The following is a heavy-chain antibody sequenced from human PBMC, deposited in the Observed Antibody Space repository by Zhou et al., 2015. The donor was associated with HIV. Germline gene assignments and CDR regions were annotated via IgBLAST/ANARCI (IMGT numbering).Heavy chain of an antibody. J-gene: IGHJ6*02. D-gene: IGHD2-8*01. Sequence: QEQLMQSGAEVKRPGSSVKVSCKASGGAFSRYTINWVRQAPGQGLEWMGGVLPIFGTANYAQKFQGRVTITADESTSTAYMELSSLRSEDTAVYYCAREAYCTHTVCPRYYYYGMDVWGQGTTVTVSS. CDR2: VLPIFGTA. V-gene: IGHV1-69*01. CDR3: AREAYCTHTVCPRYYYYGMDV. CDR1: GGAFSRYT.